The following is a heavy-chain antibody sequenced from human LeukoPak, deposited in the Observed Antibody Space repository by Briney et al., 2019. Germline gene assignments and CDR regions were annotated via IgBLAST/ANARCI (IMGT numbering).Heavy chain of an antibody. D-gene: IGHD5-24*01. CDR3: ARAPGMATTGNFDH. J-gene: IGHJ4*02. Sequence: GGSLRLSCAASGFTFSSYSMNWVRQAPGKGLEWVSSISSSSSYIYYADSVKGRFTISRDNAKNSLYLQMNSLRAEDTAVYYSARAPGMATTGNFDHWGQGTLVTVSS. V-gene: IGHV3-21*01. CDR2: ISSSSSYI. CDR1: GFTFSSYS.